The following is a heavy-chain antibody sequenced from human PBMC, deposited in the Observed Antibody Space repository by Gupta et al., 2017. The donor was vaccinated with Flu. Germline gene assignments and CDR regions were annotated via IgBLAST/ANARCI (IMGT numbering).Heavy chain of an antibody. J-gene: IGHJ4*02. Sequence: NGYTNYAQKLQGRVIMTTVTSTSTAYLELRSLRSDDTAVYYCARVKGVGTAGFDYWGQGTLVTVSS. CDR2: NGYT. D-gene: IGHD2-15*01. CDR3: ARVKGVGTAGFDY. V-gene: IGHV1-18*01.